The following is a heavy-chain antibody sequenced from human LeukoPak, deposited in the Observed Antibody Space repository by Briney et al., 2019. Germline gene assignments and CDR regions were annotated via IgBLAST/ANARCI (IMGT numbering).Heavy chain of an antibody. CDR2: ISGSGGTT. V-gene: IGHV3-23*01. CDR3: AKVRLYSSSWYFDL. Sequence: GGSLRLSCAASGFTFNNYAMTWVRQAPGKGLEWVSAISGSGGTTLYADSVKGRFTISRDNSKSTLYLQMNSLRAEDTAVYYCAKVRLYSSSWYFDLWGRGTLVTVSS. CDR1: GFTFNNYA. J-gene: IGHJ2*01. D-gene: IGHD6-13*01.